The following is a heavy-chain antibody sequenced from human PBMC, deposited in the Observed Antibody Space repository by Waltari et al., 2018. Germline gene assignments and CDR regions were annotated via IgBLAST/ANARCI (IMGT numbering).Heavy chain of an antibody. V-gene: IGHV3-53*01. D-gene: IGHD3-16*01. CDR1: GFPVSRCY. Sequence: ELQLLEYGGGWIQPGWSLRLPCAASGFPVSRCYVRWVRQATGKGLEWVSVSYSGGSKYYAVSVKGRFTIYRDNTKHTLYLQRNSPRAEDTDVYYCARGSPTFPWHWGQGTLVTVSS. J-gene: IGHJ4*02. CDR3: ARGSPTFPWH. CDR2: SYSGGSK.